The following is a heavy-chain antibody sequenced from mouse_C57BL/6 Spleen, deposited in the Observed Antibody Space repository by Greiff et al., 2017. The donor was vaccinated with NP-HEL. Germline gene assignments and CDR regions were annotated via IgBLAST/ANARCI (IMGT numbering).Heavy chain of an antibody. CDR3: ARAENYDEDEFAY. D-gene: IGHD1-1*01. Sequence: VQLQQSGTDLVKPGASVKLSCKASGYTFTSYWMHWVKQRPGQGLEWIGNINPNTGGTNYTEKFKGKARLTVDKSSSTAYMHLSRLTSEDSAVYYCARAENYDEDEFAYLGKGTRVTVAA. V-gene: IGHV1-53*01. CDR2: INPNTGGT. J-gene: IGHJ3*01. CDR1: GYTFTSYW.